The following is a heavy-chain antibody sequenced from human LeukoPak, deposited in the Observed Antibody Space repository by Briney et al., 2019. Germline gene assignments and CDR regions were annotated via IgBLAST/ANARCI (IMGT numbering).Heavy chain of an antibody. D-gene: IGHD2-2*01. CDR2: IFHNGIT. V-gene: IGHV4-38-2*01. CDR1: GFSINSGYF. J-gene: IGHJ4*02. CDR3: ARRISTRRGETCSSTSCYFDY. Sequence: SETLSLTCAVSGFSINSGYFWAWIRQSPGKGLEWIGSIFHNGITYYNPSLQSRITISVDTSKNQFSLRLSSVTAADTAVYYCARRISTRRGETCSSTSCYFDYWGQGTLVTVSS.